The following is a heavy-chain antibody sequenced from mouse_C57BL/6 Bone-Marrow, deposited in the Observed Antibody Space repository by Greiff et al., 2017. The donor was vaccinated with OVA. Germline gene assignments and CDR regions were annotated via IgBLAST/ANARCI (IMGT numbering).Heavy chain of an antibody. CDR2: IDPSDSYT. CDR1: GYTFTSYW. D-gene: IGHD5-2*01. V-gene: IGHV1-69*01. J-gene: IGHJ1*03. Sequence: QVQLQQPGAELVMPGASVKLSCKASGYTFTSYWMHWVKQRPGQGLEWIGEIDPSDSYTNYNQKFKGKSTLTVDKSSSTAYMQLSSLTSEDSAVYYCAGADCEYHSYFDVWGTGTTVTVSS. CDR3: AGADCEYHSYFDV.